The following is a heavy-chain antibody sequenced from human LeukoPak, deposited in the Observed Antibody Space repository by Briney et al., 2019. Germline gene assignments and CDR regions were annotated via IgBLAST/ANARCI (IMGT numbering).Heavy chain of an antibody. CDR2: ISYDGSLK. CDR3: AKEFTFGEYDY. V-gene: IGHV3-30*18. J-gene: IGHJ4*02. D-gene: IGHD3-10*01. CDR1: GFTFSSYS. Sequence: PGGSLRLSCAASGFTFSSYSMNWVRQAPGKGLEWVAVISYDGSLKYYADSVKGRFTISRDNSKNTLDLQMNSLRAEDTAVYYCAKEFTFGEYDYWGQGTLVTVSS.